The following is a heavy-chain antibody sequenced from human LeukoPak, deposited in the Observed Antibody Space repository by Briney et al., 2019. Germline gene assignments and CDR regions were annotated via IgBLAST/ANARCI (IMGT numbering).Heavy chain of an antibody. CDR2: INPNSGGT. D-gene: IGHD1-26*01. CDR1: GYTFNGYY. V-gene: IGHV1-2*02. J-gene: IGHJ6*03. Sequence: ASVKVSCKASGYTFNGYYMHWVRQAPGQGLEWMGWINPNSGGTNYAQKFQGRVTMTRDTSISTAYMELSRLRSDDTAVYYCARGMEPYYHMDVWGKGTTVTVSS. CDR3: ARGMEPYYHMDV.